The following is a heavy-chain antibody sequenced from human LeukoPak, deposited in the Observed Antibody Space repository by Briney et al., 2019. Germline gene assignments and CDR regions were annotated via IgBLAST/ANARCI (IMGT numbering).Heavy chain of an antibody. CDR3: ARVTGYYDSSGYYYEGYYFDY. J-gene: IGHJ4*02. Sequence: ASVKVSCMASGSTFTSYDISWVRPATGQGLEWMGWMNPNSGNTGYAQKFQGRVTMTRNTSISTAYMELSRLRSEDTAVYYCARVTGYYDSSGYYYEGYYFDYWGQGTLGSLSS. CDR1: GSTFTSYD. D-gene: IGHD3-22*01. CDR2: MNPNSGNT. V-gene: IGHV1-8*01.